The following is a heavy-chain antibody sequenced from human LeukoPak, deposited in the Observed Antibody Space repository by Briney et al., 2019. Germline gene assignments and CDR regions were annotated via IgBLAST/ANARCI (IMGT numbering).Heavy chain of an antibody. Sequence: ASVKVSCKASGYTFTSYGISWVRQAPGQGLEWMGWVSAYNGNTNYAQKLQGRVTMATDTSTSTAYMELRSLRSDDTAVYYCARGGYEFLEWLRIVPGAFDIWGQGTMVTVSS. CDR1: GYTFTSYG. CDR2: VSAYNGNT. D-gene: IGHD3-3*01. J-gene: IGHJ3*02. CDR3: ARGGYEFLEWLRIVPGAFDI. V-gene: IGHV1-18*01.